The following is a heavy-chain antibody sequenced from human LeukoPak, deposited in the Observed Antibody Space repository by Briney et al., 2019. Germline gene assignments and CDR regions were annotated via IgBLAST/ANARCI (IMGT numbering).Heavy chain of an antibody. CDR1: GGSISSYH. CDR2: IYTSGST. V-gene: IGHV4-4*07. CDR3: AREISPVVVVPAAMLIDWFDP. D-gene: IGHD2-2*01. J-gene: IGHJ5*02. Sequence: PSETLSLTCTVSGGSISSYHWSWIRQPAGKGLEWIGRIYTSGSTNYNPSLKSRVTMSVDTSMNQFSLKLSSVTAADTAVYYCAREISPVVVVPAAMLIDWFDPWGQGTLVTVSS.